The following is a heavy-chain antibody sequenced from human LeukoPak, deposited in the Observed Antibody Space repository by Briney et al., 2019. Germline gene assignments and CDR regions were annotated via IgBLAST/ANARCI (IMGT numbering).Heavy chain of an antibody. CDR1: GGSTSSYY. Sequence: SETLSLTCTVSGGSTSSYYWSWIRQPPGKGLEWIGYIYYSGSTNYNPSLKSRVTMSVDTSKNHFSLKLSSVTAADTAVYYCARGHDNYYNYGKDVWGQGTTVTVSS. J-gene: IGHJ6*02. CDR2: IYYSGST. CDR3: ARGHDNYYNYGKDV. V-gene: IGHV4-59*01.